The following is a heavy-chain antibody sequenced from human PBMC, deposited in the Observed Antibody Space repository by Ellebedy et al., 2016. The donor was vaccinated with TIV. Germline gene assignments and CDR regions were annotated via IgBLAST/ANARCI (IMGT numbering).Heavy chain of an antibody. V-gene: IGHV3-53*01. Sequence: GGSLRLXXAASGFTVSNNFITWVRQAPGQGLEWVSIIYSGYSTYYADSVKGRFTISRDNSKNTLYLQMNSLRAEDTAVYYCARGAKQWLAHYFDYWGQGTLVTVSS. CDR1: GFTVSNNF. CDR2: IYSGYST. CDR3: ARGAKQWLAHYFDY. J-gene: IGHJ4*02. D-gene: IGHD6-19*01.